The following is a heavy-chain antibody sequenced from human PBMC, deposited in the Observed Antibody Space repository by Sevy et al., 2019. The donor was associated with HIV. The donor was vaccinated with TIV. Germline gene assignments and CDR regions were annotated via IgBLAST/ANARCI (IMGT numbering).Heavy chain of an antibody. D-gene: IGHD5-12*01. CDR3: ARGYIGYDSGDAFDI. CDR1: GYTFTNYA. Sequence: ASVKVSCKASGYTFTNYAMNWMRQAPGQGLEWMGWINTNTGNPTYAQGFTGRFVFSLDTSVSTAYLQISSLKAEDTAVYYCARGYIGYDSGDAFDIWGQGTMVTVSS. V-gene: IGHV7-4-1*02. J-gene: IGHJ3*02. CDR2: INTNTGNP.